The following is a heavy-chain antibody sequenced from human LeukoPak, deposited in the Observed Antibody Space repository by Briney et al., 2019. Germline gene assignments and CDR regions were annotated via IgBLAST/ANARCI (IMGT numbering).Heavy chain of an antibody. CDR1: GVSFSGYY. CDR2: INHSGST. V-gene: IGHV4-34*01. D-gene: IGHD2-2*01. J-gene: IGHJ2*01. Sequence: PSETLFLTCAVYGVSFSGYYWSWIRQPPGKGLEWIGEINHSGSTNYNPSLKSRVTISVDTSKNQFSLKLSSVTAADTAVYYCARPGCSSTSCYSNWYFDLWGRGTLVTVSS. CDR3: ARPGCSSTSCYSNWYFDL.